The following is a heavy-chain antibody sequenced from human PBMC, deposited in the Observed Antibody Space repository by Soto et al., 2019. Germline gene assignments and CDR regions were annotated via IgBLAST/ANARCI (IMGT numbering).Heavy chain of an antibody. Sequence: QVQLVQSGAEVKKPGASVKVSCKVSGYTLTELSMHWVRQAPGKGLEWMGGFDPEDGETIYAQKFQGRVTMTEDTXTXTXFMELSSLRSEDTAVYYCATGAGRGAPSYYYDGMDVWGQGTTVTVSS. D-gene: IGHD3-10*01. CDR3: ATGAGRGAPSYYYDGMDV. V-gene: IGHV1-24*01. CDR1: GYTLTELS. CDR2: FDPEDGET. J-gene: IGHJ6*02.